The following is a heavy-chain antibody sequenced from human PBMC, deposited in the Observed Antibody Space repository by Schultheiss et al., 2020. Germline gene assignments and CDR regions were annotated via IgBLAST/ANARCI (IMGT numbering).Heavy chain of an antibody. V-gene: IGHV3-38-3*01. CDR3: ASLQYYYDSSGFPV. CDR2: ISGGST. CDR1: GFTVSSNK. Sequence: GGSLRLSCAVSGFTVSSNKMSWVRQAPGKGLEWVSSISGGSTYYADSVKGRFTISRDDSKNTLYLQMGSLRAEDMAVYYCASLQYYYDSSGFPVWGKGTTVTVSS. J-gene: IGHJ6*04. D-gene: IGHD3-22*01.